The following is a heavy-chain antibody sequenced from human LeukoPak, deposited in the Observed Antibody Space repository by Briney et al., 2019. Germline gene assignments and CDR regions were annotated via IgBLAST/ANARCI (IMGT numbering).Heavy chain of an antibody. CDR1: GFTFSSYW. Sequence: GGSLRLSCAASGFTFSSYWMSWVRQAPGKGLEWVANIKQDGSEKYYADSVKGRFTISRDNSKNTLYLQMNSLRAEDTAVYYCARGVRGVIIPYYFDYWGQGTLVTVSS. CDR3: ARGVRGVIIPYYFDY. CDR2: IKQDGSEK. V-gene: IGHV3-7*01. D-gene: IGHD3-10*01. J-gene: IGHJ4*02.